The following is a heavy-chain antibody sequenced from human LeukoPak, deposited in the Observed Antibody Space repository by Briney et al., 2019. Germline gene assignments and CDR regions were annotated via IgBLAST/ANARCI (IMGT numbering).Heavy chain of an antibody. CDR2: IYYSGST. CDR1: GGSISSYY. D-gene: IGHD5-24*01. CDR3: ARQPPRDGYRYFDY. V-gene: IGHV4-59*01. J-gene: IGHJ4*02. Sequence: KSSETLSLTCTVSGGSISSYYWSWIRQPPGKGLEWIGYIYYSGSTNYNPSLKSRVTISVDTSKNQFSLKLSSVTAADTAVYYCARQPPRDGYRYFDYWGQGTLVTVSS.